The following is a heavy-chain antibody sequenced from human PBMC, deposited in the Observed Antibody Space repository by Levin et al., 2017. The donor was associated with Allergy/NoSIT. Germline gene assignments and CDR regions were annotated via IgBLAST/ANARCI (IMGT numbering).Heavy chain of an antibody. CDR3: ARARSTIGPGSGPYYFDY. Sequence: GESLKISCAASGFTFSSYNMNWVRQAPGKGLEWVSYISSSSSTIYYAYSVRGRFTISSDNAKNSLYLQMNSLRAEDTAVYYCARARSTIGPGSGPYYFDYWGQGTLVTVSS. J-gene: IGHJ4*02. CDR2: ISSSSSTI. CDR1: GFTFSSYN. V-gene: IGHV3-48*04. D-gene: IGHD2-15*01.